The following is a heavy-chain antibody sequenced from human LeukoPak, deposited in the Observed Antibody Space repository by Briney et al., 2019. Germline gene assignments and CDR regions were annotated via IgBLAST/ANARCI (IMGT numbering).Heavy chain of an antibody. CDR2: ISSSSSYI. CDR3: ASGPNYDILTGYFPFDY. Sequence: SGGSLRLSCAASGFTFSNYSMNWVRQAPGKGLEWVSSISSSSSYIYYADSVKGRFTISRDNAKNSLYLQMNSLRAEDTAVYYCASGPNYDILTGYFPFDYWGQGTLVTVSS. CDR1: GFTFSNYS. D-gene: IGHD3-9*01. J-gene: IGHJ4*02. V-gene: IGHV3-21*01.